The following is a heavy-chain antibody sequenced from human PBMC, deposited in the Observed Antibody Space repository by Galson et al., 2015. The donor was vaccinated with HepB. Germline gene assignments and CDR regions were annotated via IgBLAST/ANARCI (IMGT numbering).Heavy chain of an antibody. D-gene: IGHD5-18*01. V-gene: IGHV4-30-4*01. CDR3: ARDYSWGRYSYGSFDY. CDR2: IYYSGST. J-gene: IGHJ4*02. Sequence: TLSLTCTVSGGSISSGDYYWSWIRQPPGKGLEWIGYIYYSGSTYYNPSLKSRVTISVDTSKNQFSLKLSSVTAADTAVYYCARDYSWGRYSYGSFDYWGQGTLVTVSS. CDR1: GGSISSGDYY.